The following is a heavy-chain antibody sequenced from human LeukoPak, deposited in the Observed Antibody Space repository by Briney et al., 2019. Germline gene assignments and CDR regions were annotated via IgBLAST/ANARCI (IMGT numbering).Heavy chain of an antibody. J-gene: IGHJ4*02. V-gene: IGHV3-23*01. CDR1: GFTFSNYL. Sequence: GGSLRLSCVASGFTFSNYLMNWVRQAPGKGLEWVSGIRHSGSSIYYADSVKGRFTISRDNSKNTLYLQMDRLTVEDTAVYYCAMALDYWGQGTLVTVFS. CDR2: IRHSGSSI. CDR3: AMALDY.